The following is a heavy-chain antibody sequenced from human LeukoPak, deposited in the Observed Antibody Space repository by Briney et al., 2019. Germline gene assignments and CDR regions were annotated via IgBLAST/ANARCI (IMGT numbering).Heavy chain of an antibody. CDR1: GGSISSYY. D-gene: IGHD2-2*01. CDR2: IYYSGST. V-gene: IGHV4-59*01. Sequence: SETLSLTCTVSGGSISSYYWSWIRQPPGKGLEWIGYIYYSGSTNYNPSLKSRVTILVDTSKNQFSLKLSSVTAADTAVYYCARAGGYCSSTSCYANENNWFDPWGQGTLVTVSS. CDR3: ARAGGYCSSTSCYANENNWFDP. J-gene: IGHJ5*02.